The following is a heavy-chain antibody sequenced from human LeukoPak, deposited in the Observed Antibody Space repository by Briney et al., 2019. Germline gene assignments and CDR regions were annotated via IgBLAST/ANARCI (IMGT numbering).Heavy chain of an antibody. V-gene: IGHV4-61*02. CDR3: ARVHHYYDSSGYLNWFDP. J-gene: IGHJ5*02. Sequence: TSETLSLTCTVSGGSISRGSYYWSWIRQPAGKGLEWIGRIYTSGSTNYNPYLKSRVTISVDTSKNQFSLKLSSVTAADTAVYYCARVHHYYDSSGYLNWFDPWGQGTLVTVSS. CDR2: IYTSGST. D-gene: IGHD3-22*01. CDR1: GGSISRGSYY.